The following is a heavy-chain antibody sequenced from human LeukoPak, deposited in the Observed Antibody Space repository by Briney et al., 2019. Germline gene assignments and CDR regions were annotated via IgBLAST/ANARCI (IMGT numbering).Heavy chain of an antibody. Sequence: SETLSLTCVVSGGSLSTHHWSWIRQSPGRGLEWIGYISDSGSTNYNPSLKSRVTISVDTSKNQFSLMLSSVTAADTAVYYCARDSYSRGWQRPLVYYWGQGTLGTVSS. V-gene: IGHV4-59*11. CDR3: ARDSYSRGWQRPLVYY. CDR1: GGSLSTHH. D-gene: IGHD6-19*01. CDR2: ISDSGST. J-gene: IGHJ4*02.